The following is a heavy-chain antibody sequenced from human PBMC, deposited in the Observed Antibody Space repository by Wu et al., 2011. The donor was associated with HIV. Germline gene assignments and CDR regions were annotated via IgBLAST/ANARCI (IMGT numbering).Heavy chain of an antibody. D-gene: IGHD2-15*01. V-gene: IGHV1-69*14. CDR3: ARSGEAAEYYYYYMNV. J-gene: IGHJ6*03. CDR1: GGTFSSHA. CDR2: IIPMFGTP. Sequence: QVQLVQSGAEVKKPGSSAKVSCKASGGTFSSHAINWVRQAPGQGLEWMGRIIPMFGTPNYARKFQGRFTVTADTSTTTVHMELRSLRSEDTAVYYCARSGEAAEYYYYYMNVWGKGTTVTISS.